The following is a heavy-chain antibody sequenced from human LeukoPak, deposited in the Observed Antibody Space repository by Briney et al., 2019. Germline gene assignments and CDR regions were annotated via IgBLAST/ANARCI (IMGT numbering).Heavy chain of an antibody. V-gene: IGHV3-11*04. CDR2: ISYGGGTK. CDR3: VRGGQCSGGSCYADYFYYYMDV. Sequence: GGSLRLSCAASGFIFCDYYINGIPQAPRKGRECGSYISYGGGTKHYADSVKGRFTVSRDNAKNSVIRQMNSLRDEDTAGYYCVRGGQCSGGSCYADYFYYYMDVWGKGTTVTVSS. J-gene: IGHJ6*03. CDR1: GFIFCDYY. D-gene: IGHD2-15*01.